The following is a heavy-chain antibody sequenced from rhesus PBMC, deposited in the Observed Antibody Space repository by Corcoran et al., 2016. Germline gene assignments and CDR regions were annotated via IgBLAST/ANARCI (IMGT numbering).Heavy chain of an antibody. CDR1: GGSISVSTR. D-gene: IGHD2-39*02. V-gene: IGHV4S10*01. J-gene: IGHJ4*01. CDR2: IYGSSTST. CDR3: ARDRCSGGVCHFDY. Sequence: QVQLQESGPGVVKPSETLSLTCAVSGGSISVSTRWSWIRQPPGKGLEWIGYIYGSSTSTNYNPSLKSRVTISKDTSKNQFSLKLSSVTAADTAVYYCARDRCSGGVCHFDYWGQGVLVTVSS.